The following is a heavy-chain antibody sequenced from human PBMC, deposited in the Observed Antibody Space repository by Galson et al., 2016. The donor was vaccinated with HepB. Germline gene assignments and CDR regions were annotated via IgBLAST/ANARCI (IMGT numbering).Heavy chain of an antibody. CDR1: GFTFDDYA. Sequence: SLRLSCAASGFTFDDYAMHWVRQVPGKGLEWVSGITWNSGSIGYADSVQGRFTISRDNAKNTLYLQMNSLGTEDTALYFCAKGLRFGELFPRAYFDYWGQGTLVTGSS. V-gene: IGHV3-9*01. CDR3: AKGLRFGELFPRAYFDY. CDR2: ITWNSGSI. D-gene: IGHD3-10*01. J-gene: IGHJ4*02.